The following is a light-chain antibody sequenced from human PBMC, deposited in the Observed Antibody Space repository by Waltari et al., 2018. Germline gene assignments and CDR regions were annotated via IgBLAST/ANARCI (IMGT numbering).Light chain of an antibody. CDR3: CSYAGTYTVRV. J-gene: IGLJ3*02. Sequence: QSALTQPRSVSGSPGQSVTISCTGTSSDVGAYNHVSWYQQHPGKAPKLMIYGVSKRPSGGPDRFSGSKSGNTASLTISGLQAEDEGDYYCCSYAGTYTVRVFGGGTKVTVL. CDR2: GVS. CDR1: SSDVGAYNH. V-gene: IGLV2-11*01.